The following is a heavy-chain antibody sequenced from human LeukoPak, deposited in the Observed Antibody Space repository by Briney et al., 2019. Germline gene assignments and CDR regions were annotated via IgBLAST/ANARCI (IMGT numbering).Heavy chain of an antibody. Sequence: GRSLRLSCAASQFTFSTYAMHWVRQAPGKGLEWVAVVSYDGSNKYYADSVKGRFTISRDNSKNTLYLEINSLRGEDTAVYYCARDRSVYYYYSMDVWGQGTTVTVSS. CDR1: QFTFSTYA. V-gene: IGHV3-30-3*01. D-gene: IGHD1-26*01. J-gene: IGHJ6*02. CDR2: VSYDGSNK. CDR3: ARDRSVYYYYSMDV.